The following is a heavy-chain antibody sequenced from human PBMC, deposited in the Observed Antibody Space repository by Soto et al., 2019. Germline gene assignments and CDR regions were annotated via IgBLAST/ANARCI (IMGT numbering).Heavy chain of an antibody. CDR3: ASRDPGTSVDY. V-gene: IGHV4-4*02. J-gene: IGHJ4*02. CDR1: GGSFTSNNW. D-gene: IGHD1-7*01. CDR2: IYRTGST. Sequence: QVQLQESGPGLVKPSGTLSLTCAVSGGSFTSNNWWTWVRQPPGQGLEWIGEIYRTGSTNYNPSLKSRGTISLDKSENQFSLKVTSLTVADTAVYYCASRDPGTSVDYWGQGTLVTVSS.